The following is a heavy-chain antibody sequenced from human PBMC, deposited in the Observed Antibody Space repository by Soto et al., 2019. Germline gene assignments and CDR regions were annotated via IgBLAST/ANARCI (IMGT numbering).Heavy chain of an antibody. V-gene: IGHV3-30-3*01. CDR1: GFIFSSYA. CDR3: ARDSSLDAFDI. Sequence: QVQLVESGGGVVQPGRSLRLSCAASGFIFSSYAMHWVRQAPGKGLEWVAVISYDGSNKYYADSVKGRFTISRDNSKNTLYLQMNSLRAEDTAVYYCARDSSLDAFDIWGQGTMVTVSS. CDR2: ISYDGSNK. J-gene: IGHJ3*02.